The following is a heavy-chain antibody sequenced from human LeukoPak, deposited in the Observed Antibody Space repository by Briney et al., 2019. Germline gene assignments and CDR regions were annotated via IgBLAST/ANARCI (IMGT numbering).Heavy chain of an antibody. V-gene: IGHV3-20*04. CDR1: GFTFDDYG. Sequence: GGSLRLSCAASGFTFDDYGMSWVRQAPGKGLEWVSGINWNGGSTGYADSVKGRFTISRDNAKNSLYLQMNSLRAEDTALYYCAREHYGSGSYYSGYYFDYWGQGTLVTVSS. J-gene: IGHJ4*02. CDR3: AREHYGSGSYYSGYYFDY. CDR2: INWNGGST. D-gene: IGHD3-10*01.